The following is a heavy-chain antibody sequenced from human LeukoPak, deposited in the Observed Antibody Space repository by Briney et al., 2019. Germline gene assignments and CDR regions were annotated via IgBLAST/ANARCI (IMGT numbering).Heavy chain of an antibody. CDR2: IKQDGSQE. Sequence: GGSLRLSCAASGFTFSSYWMSWVRQAPGKGLEWVAHIKQDGSQEYYVDSVKGRFTISRDSAKNSLYLQMNSLRAENTAVYYCARGVPYDSWSGPHYSDYWGQGTLVTVSS. CDR3: ARGVPYDSWSGPHYSDY. CDR1: GFTFSSYW. V-gene: IGHV3-7*01. J-gene: IGHJ4*02. D-gene: IGHD3-3*01.